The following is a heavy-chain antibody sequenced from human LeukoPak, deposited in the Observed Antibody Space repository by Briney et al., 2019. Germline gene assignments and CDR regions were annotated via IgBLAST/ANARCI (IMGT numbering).Heavy chain of an antibody. CDR3: ARAPSEIGGYYPEYFRH. V-gene: IGHV3-74*01. J-gene: IGHJ1*01. D-gene: IGHD3-22*01. CDR2: IKSDGST. CDR1: GFTFSSYW. Sequence: GGSLRLSCAASGFTFSSYWMHWVRQAPGKGLVWVSRIKSDGSTRYADSVKGRFTISRDNAKNAVSLQMNSLRAEDTGVYYCARAPSEIGGYYPEYFRHWGQGTLVTVSP.